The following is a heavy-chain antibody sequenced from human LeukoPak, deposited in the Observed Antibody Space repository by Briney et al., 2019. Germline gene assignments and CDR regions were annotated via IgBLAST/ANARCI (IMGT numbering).Heavy chain of an antibody. CDR3: ARGHGQ. CDR2: ISSNGGST. Sequence: PGGSLRLSCAASGFTFSSYAMHWVRQAPGKGLEYVSAISSNGGSTYYANSVKGRFTISRDNSKNTLYLQMNSLTVEDTAVYYCARGHGQWGQGTLVTVSS. V-gene: IGHV3-64*01. CDR1: GFTFSSYA. J-gene: IGHJ4*02.